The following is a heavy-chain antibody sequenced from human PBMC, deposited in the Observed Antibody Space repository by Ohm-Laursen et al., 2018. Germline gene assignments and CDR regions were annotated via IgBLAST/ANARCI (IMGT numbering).Heavy chain of an antibody. CDR1: GFTFSNAW. CDR3: TTSLSGSYSFYYYYGMDV. CDR2: IKSKPDGGTK. V-gene: IGHV3-15*01. Sequence: SLRLSCAASGFTFSNAWMTWVRQAPGKGLEWVGSIKSKPDGGTKDYAAPVKGRFTISRDDSKNTLYLQMNNLKTEDTAVYYCTTSLSGSYSFYYYYGMDVWGQGTTVTVSS. J-gene: IGHJ6*02. D-gene: IGHD1-26*01.